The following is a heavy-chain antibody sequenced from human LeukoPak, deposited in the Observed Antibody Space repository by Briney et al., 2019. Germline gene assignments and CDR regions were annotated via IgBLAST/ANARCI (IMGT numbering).Heavy chain of an antibody. CDR1: GGSISSSNW. D-gene: IGHD3-10*01. V-gene: IGHV4-4*02. CDR3: ASGGRGSGSFSVRAARRSYYYMDV. CDR2: IYHSGST. Sequence: PSGTLSLTCAVSGGSISSSNWWSWVRQSPGKGLEWIGEIYHSGSTNYNPSLKSRITISVDTSKNQFSLKLSSVTAADTAVYYCASGGRGSGSFSVRAARRSYYYMDVWGKGTTVTVSS. J-gene: IGHJ6*03.